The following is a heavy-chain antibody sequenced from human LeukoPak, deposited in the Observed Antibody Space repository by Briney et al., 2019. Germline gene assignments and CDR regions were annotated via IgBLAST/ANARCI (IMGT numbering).Heavy chain of an antibody. Sequence: EPGRSLRLSSAASGFTFSSYGMHWVRQAPGKGLEWVAVISYDGSNKYYADSVKGRFTISRDNSKNTLYLQMNSMRAEDTAVYYCAGTYYYDSSGYPSFDYWGQGTLVTVSS. J-gene: IGHJ4*02. D-gene: IGHD3-22*01. CDR2: ISYDGSNK. CDR1: GFTFSSYG. V-gene: IGHV3-30*03. CDR3: AGTYYYDSSGYPSFDY.